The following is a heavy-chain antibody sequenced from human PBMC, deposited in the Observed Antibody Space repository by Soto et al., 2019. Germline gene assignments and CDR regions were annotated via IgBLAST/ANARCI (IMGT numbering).Heavy chain of an antibody. CDR2: IKSKTDGGAT. Sequence: GGSLRLSCAASGFTFSNAWMNWVRQAPGKGLEWVGRIKSKTDGGATDYAAPVKGRFTISRDDSKDTLYLQMNSLKTEDTAVYYCTTSPQPDCSSTSCFYYYYGMDVWGQGTTVTVSS. CDR1: GFTFSNAW. D-gene: IGHD2-2*01. J-gene: IGHJ6*02. CDR3: TTSPQPDCSSTSCFYYYYGMDV. V-gene: IGHV3-15*07.